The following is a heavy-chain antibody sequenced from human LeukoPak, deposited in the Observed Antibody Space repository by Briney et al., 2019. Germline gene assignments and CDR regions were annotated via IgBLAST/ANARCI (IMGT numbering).Heavy chain of an antibody. CDR1: GGSISSDY. D-gene: IGHD7-27*01. J-gene: IGHJ4*02. Sequence: SETLALTCTVSGGSISSDYWSWTRQSPGKGLEWIGYIYYSGTTSYNPSLKSRVTISLDTSKNQFSLKLSSVTAVDTAVYYCARGANWGSPDYWGQGTLVTVSS. CDR2: IYYSGTT. CDR3: ARGANWGSPDY. V-gene: IGHV4-59*01.